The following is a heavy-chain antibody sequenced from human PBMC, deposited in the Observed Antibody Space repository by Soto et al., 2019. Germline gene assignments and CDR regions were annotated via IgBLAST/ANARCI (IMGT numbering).Heavy chain of an antibody. CDR3: ATHPGGGGY. CDR1: GFTVSNNY. Sequence: EVQLVESGGGLIQPGGSLRLSCAVSGFTVSNNYMSWVRQAPGKGLEGVSVIYSGGYTAYGDSVKGRFTISRDNSKNTHYLQMKTQGPDPPPVFHWATHPGGGGYWGQGTLVTVSS. V-gene: IGHV3-53*01. CDR2: IYSGGYT. D-gene: IGHD3-10*01. J-gene: IGHJ4*02.